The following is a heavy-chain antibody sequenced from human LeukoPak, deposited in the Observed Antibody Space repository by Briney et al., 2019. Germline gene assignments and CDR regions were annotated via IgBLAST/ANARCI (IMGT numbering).Heavy chain of an antibody. CDR2: INPNSGDT. V-gene: IGHV1-2*02. CDR1: GYTFTDYY. J-gene: IGHJ3*02. D-gene: IGHD1-26*01. CDR3: ARDGGSSYGISFDI. Sequence: ASVKVSCKASGYTFTDYYMHWVRQAPGQGLESMGWINPNSGDTTYAQKFQGRVTMTSDTSITTAYMELSRLRSDDTAVYYCARDGGSSYGISFDIWGQGTMVTVSS.